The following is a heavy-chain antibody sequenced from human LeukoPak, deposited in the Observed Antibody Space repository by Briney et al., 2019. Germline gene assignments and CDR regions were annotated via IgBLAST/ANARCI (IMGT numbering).Heavy chain of an antibody. CDR3: AKDPTGLDSSGWFFDY. CDR1: GFTFSSYA. D-gene: IGHD6-19*01. CDR2: ISGSGGST. V-gene: IGHV3-23*01. J-gene: IGHJ4*02. Sequence: PGGSLRLSCAASGFTFSSYAMSWVRQAPRKGLGWVSAISGSGGSTYYADSVKGRFTISRDNSKNTLYLQMNSLRAEDTAVYYCAKDPTGLDSSGWFFDYWGQGTLVTVSS.